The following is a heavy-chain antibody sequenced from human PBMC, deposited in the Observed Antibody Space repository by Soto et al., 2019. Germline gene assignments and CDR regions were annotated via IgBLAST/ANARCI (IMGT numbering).Heavy chain of an antibody. CDR3: ARRIRWELPTGYYYGMDV. V-gene: IGHV5-10-1*01. D-gene: IGHD1-26*01. Sequence: RGESLKISCKGSGYSFTSYWISWVRQMPGKGLEWMGRIDPSDSYTNYSPSFQGHVTISADKSISTAYLQWSSLKASDTAMYYCARRIRWELPTGYYYGMDVWGQGTTVTVSS. CDR1: GYSFTSYW. CDR2: IDPSDSYT. J-gene: IGHJ6*02.